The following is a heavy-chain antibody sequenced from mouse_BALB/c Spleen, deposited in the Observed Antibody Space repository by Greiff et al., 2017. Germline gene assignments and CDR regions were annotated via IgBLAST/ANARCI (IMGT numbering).Heavy chain of an antibody. Sequence: EVQGVESGGGLVQPGGSRKLSCAASGFTFSSFGMHWVRQAPEKGLEWVAYISSGSSTIYYADTVKGRFTISRDNPKNTLFLQLTSLRSEDTAMYYCARSGDGYYGWFAYWGQGTLVTVSA. D-gene: IGHD2-3*01. CDR2: ISSGSSTI. J-gene: IGHJ3*01. CDR1: GFTFSSFG. CDR3: ARSGDGYYGWFAY. V-gene: IGHV5-17*02.